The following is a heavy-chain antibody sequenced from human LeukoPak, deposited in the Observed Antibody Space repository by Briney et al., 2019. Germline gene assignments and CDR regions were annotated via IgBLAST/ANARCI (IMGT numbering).Heavy chain of an antibody. Sequence: SQTLSVTCAISGDSVSNNSAAWTWIRQSPSRGLEWLGRTYYRSKWYNDYAVSVKSRITINPDTSKNHFSLQLNSVTPEDTAVYYCARGRKWGESGFDYWGQGTLVTVSS. J-gene: IGHJ4*02. CDR1: GDSVSNNSAA. V-gene: IGHV6-1*01. D-gene: IGHD1-26*01. CDR3: ARGRKWGESGFDY. CDR2: TYYRSKWYN.